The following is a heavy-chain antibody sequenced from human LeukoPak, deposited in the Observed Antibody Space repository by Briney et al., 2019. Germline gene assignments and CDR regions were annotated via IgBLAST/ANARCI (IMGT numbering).Heavy chain of an antibody. Sequence: GGSLRLSCAASGFTFSSYALNWVRQAPGKGLEWVSHISRDSGIIDYADSVKGRFTISRDNAKNSLYLQMNSLRDEDTAVYYCARDWGSLVRGVMDYWGQGILVTVSS. J-gene: IGHJ4*02. V-gene: IGHV3-48*02. D-gene: IGHD3-10*01. CDR1: GFTFSSYA. CDR2: ISRDSGII. CDR3: ARDWGSLVRGVMDY.